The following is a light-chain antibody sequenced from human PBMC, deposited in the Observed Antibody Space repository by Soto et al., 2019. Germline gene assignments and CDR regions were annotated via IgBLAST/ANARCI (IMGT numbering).Light chain of an antibody. CDR1: SSDVGAYNY. CDR3: SSYAGNNNVI. CDR2: EVS. V-gene: IGLV2-14*01. Sequence: QAVLTQPASVSGSPGQSITISCTGTSSDVGAYNYVSWFQQHPGKAPTLIISEVSNRPSGVSNRFSASTSGNTASLTVSGLQADDEADYYCSSYAGNNNVIFGGGTKVTVL. J-gene: IGLJ2*01.